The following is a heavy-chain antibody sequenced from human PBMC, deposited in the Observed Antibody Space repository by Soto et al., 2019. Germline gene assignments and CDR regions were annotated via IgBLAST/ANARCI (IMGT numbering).Heavy chain of an antibody. J-gene: IGHJ6*02. CDR2: ITTRSHTI. D-gene: IGHD5-18*01. V-gene: IGHV3-48*02. Sequence: EVQLVESGGGLVQPGGSLRLSCAASGFTFSSYSMDWVRQAPGQGLVWISYITTRSHTIYYADSVRGRFTISRDNSKNSLFLQMNSLRDEDTSVYSWARHGIQVSHDVWGQGTTVNVSS. CDR3: ARHGIQVSHDV. CDR1: GFTFSSYS.